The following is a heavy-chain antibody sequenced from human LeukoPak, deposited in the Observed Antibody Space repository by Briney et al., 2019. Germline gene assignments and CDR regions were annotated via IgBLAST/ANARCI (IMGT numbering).Heavy chain of an antibody. CDR1: GFTFSSYW. CDR3: ARAGPGWFGELLLNYFDY. Sequence: PGGSLRLSCAASGFTFSSYWMSWVRQAPGKGLEWVANIKQDGSEKYYVDSVKGRFTISRDNAKNSLYLQMNSLRAEDTAVYYCARAGPGWFGELLLNYFDYWGQGTLVTVSS. J-gene: IGHJ4*02. CDR2: IKQDGSEK. D-gene: IGHD3-10*01. V-gene: IGHV3-7*01.